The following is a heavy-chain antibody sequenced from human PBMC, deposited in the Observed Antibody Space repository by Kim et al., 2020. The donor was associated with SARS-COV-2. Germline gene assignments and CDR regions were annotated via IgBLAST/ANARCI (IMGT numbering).Heavy chain of an antibody. CDR1: GGTFSSYA. CDR3: ASMITFGGVIVNYYYHGMDV. D-gene: IGHD3-16*02. V-gene: IGHV1-69*04. J-gene: IGHJ6*02. Sequence: SVKVSCKASGGTFSSYAISWVRQAPGQGLEWMGRIIPIHGIANYAQKFQGRVTITGDKSTSTAYMERSSLRSEDTAVYYCASMITFGGVIVNYYYHGMDVWGQGTTVTVSS. CDR2: IIPIHGIA.